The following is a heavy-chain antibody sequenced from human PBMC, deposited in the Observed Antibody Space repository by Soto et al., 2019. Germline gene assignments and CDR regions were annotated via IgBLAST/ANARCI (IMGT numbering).Heavy chain of an antibody. Sequence: QVQLVQSGAEVKKPGASVKVSCKASGYTFTNSGISWVRQAPGQGLEWMGWISTDNGNTNYAQHLQGRVSITTDTSTSTAYMGLRSVRSDDTAVYYCARDQGITTFVLYSMYYYGMYVWGQGTTVTVSS. D-gene: IGHD3-3*01. CDR1: GYTFTNSG. J-gene: IGHJ6*02. V-gene: IGHV1-18*01. CDR3: ARDQGITTFVLYSMYYYGMYV. CDR2: ISTDNGNT.